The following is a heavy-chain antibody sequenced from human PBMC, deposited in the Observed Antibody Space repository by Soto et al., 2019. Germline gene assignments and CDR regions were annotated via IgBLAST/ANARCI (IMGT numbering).Heavy chain of an antibody. CDR1: GYSLLALS. V-gene: IGHV1-24*01. Sequence: SVKVSCQVSGYSLLALSMHWVRQAPVKGLEWMGRFDPEDGETIYAQKFQGRITMTEDTSTDTAYMELSSLRSEDTAVYYCARANIVATIYYYYYGMDVWGQGTTVTVSS. D-gene: IGHD5-12*01. CDR2: FDPEDGET. J-gene: IGHJ6*02. CDR3: ARANIVATIYYYYYGMDV.